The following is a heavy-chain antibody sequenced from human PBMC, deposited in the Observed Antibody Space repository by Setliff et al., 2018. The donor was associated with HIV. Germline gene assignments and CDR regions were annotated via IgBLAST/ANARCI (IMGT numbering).Heavy chain of an antibody. J-gene: IGHJ4*02. D-gene: IGHD5-12*01. CDR3: ARHQSGYNFSPFDN. CDR2: VSYSGTT. V-gene: IGHV4-39*01. Sequence: SETLSLTCTVSSGPFSSRHHWGWIRQSPGKGLEWIGSVSYSGTTYYNPSLRSRVTLSVDTSKNQFSLILSSVTAADTATYYCARHQSGYNFSPFDNWGLGSLVTVSS. CDR1: SGPFSSRHH.